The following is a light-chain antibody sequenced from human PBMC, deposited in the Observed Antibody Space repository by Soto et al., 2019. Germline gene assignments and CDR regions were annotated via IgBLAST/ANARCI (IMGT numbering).Light chain of an antibody. CDR2: EVT. Sequence: QSVLAQPASVSGSPGQSITISCTGTSRDIGGYNYVSWYQQYPGTAPKLMIYEVTDRPSGVSNRLSGSKSGNTASLTISGLQADDEAEYYCSSYTSSRTLVFGTGTKVTVL. CDR3: SSYTSSRTLV. V-gene: IGLV2-14*01. CDR1: SRDIGGYNY. J-gene: IGLJ1*01.